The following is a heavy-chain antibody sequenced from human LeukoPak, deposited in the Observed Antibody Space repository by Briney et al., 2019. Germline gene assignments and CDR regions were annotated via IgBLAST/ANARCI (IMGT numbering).Heavy chain of an antibody. CDR1: GYTFTSYG. D-gene: IGHD3-3*01. Sequence: ASVKVSCKASGYTFTSYGISWVRQAPGQGLEWMGWISAYNGNTNYAQKLQGRVTMTTDTSTSTAYMELRSLRSDDTAVYYCASTTIFGVVIRFDYWGQGTLVTVSS. J-gene: IGHJ4*02. CDR2: ISAYNGNT. CDR3: ASTTIFGVVIRFDY. V-gene: IGHV1-18*01.